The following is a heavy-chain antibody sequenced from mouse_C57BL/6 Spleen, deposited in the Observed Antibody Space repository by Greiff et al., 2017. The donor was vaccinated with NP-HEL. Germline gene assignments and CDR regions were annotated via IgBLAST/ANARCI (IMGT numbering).Heavy chain of an antibody. Sequence: VXGVESGGGLVKPGGSLKLSCAASGFTFSDYGMHWVRQAPEKGLEWVAYISSGSSTIYYADTVKGRFTISRDNAKNTLFLQMTSLRAEDTAMYYCARWNGSRRGDYAMDYWGQGTSVTVSS. CDR3: ARWNGSRRGDYAMDY. CDR1: GFTFSDYG. V-gene: IGHV5-17*01. J-gene: IGHJ4*01. CDR2: ISSGSSTI. D-gene: IGHD1-1*01.